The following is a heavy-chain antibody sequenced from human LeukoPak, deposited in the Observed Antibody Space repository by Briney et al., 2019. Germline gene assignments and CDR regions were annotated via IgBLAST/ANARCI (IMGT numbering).Heavy chain of an antibody. CDR1: GYTFTSYG. CDR2: IIPIFGTA. CDR3: ARETTDLLDAFDI. Sequence: SVKVSCKASGYTFTSYGISWVRQAPGQGLEWMGGIIPIFGTANYAQKFQGRVTITADESTSTAYMELSSLRSEDTAVYYCARETTDLLDAFDIWGQGTMVTVSS. J-gene: IGHJ3*02. D-gene: IGHD4-11*01. V-gene: IGHV1-69*13.